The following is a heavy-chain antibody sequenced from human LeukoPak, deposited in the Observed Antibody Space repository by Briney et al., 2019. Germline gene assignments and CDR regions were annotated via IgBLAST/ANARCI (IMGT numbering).Heavy chain of an antibody. D-gene: IGHD1-14*01. CDR2: IHRSGSP. Sequence: GSLRLSCAASGFTFSSYGMNWVRQPPGKGLEWIGEIHRSGSPNYNPSLQSRVTISIDRSRNQIVLELSSVTAADTAFYYCAREILGGFNPGAYWGQGTLVTVSS. J-gene: IGHJ4*02. CDR3: AREILGGFNPGAY. V-gene: IGHV4-4*02. CDR1: GFTFSSYG.